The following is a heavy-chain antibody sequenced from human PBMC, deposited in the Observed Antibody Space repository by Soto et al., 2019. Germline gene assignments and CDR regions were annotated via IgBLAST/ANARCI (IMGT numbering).Heavy chain of an antibody. CDR1: GGTFGSYA. V-gene: IGHV1-69*01. CDR2: IIPVSGAA. J-gene: IGHJ4*02. CDR3: ATALGCRSTSCTLDY. D-gene: IGHD2-2*01. Sequence: QVQLVQSGAEVKKPGSSVKVSCKASGGTFGSYAFSWVRQAPGQGLEWMGGIIPVSGAAHYAKKFQGRVTINADESTCTAHMELSSLSSQDTAVSYCATALGCRSTSCTLDYWGQGTRVIVSS.